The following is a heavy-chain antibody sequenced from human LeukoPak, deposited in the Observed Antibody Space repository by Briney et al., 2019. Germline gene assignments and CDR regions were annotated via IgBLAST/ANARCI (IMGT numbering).Heavy chain of an antibody. CDR1: GGSITTTNY. J-gene: IGHJ4*02. CDR3: SRESGPYSPFGH. CDR2: ISLSGYT. Sequence: SGTLSLTCGVSGGSITTTNYWSWVRQSPGRGLEWIGEISLSGYTGFNPSLRGRVAMSLDESKNHLSLTLTSVTAADTAIYYCSRESGPYSPFGHWSQGILVTVTT. D-gene: IGHD1-26*01. V-gene: IGHV4-4*02.